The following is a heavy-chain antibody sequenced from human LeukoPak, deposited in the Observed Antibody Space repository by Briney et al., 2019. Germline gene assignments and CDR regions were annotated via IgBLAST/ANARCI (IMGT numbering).Heavy chain of an antibody. CDR1: GFTFDDYA. J-gene: IGHJ6*03. CDR3: AKDAAAGRTHYYYMDV. CDR2: ISWNSGSI. Sequence: GRSLRLSCAASGFTFDDYAMHWVRQAPGKGLEWVSGISWNSGSIGYADSVKGRFTISRDNAKNSLYLQMNSLRAEDTALYYCAKDAAAGRTHYYYMDVWGKGTTVTISS. V-gene: IGHV3-9*01. D-gene: IGHD6-13*01.